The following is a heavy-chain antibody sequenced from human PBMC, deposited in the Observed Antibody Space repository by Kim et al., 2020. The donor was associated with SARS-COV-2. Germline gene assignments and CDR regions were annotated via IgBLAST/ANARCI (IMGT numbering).Heavy chain of an antibody. J-gene: IGHJ4*02. CDR3: AKNQPLNNWNYDILYY. CDR2: ISYDGSNK. D-gene: IGHD1-7*01. V-gene: IGHV3-30*18. Sequence: GGSLRLSCAASGFTFSSYGMHWVRQAPGKGLEWVAVISYDGSNKYYADSVKGRFTISRDNSKNTLYLQMNSLRAEDTAVYYCAKNQPLNNWNYDILYYWGQGTLVTVSS. CDR1: GFTFSSYG.